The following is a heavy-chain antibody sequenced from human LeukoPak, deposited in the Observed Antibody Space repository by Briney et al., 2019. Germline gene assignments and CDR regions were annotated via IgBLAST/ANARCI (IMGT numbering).Heavy chain of an antibody. CDR1: GGSISSYY. D-gene: IGHD1-26*01. CDR3: ARDRLYSGSYLTFDY. J-gene: IGHJ4*02. CDR2: IYTSGST. V-gene: IGHV4-4*07. Sequence: SETLSLTSTVSGGSISSYYWSWIRQPAGQGLEWIGRIYTSGSTNYNPSLKSRVTMSVDTSKNQFSLKLSSVTAADTAVYYCARDRLYSGSYLTFDYWGQGTLVTVSS.